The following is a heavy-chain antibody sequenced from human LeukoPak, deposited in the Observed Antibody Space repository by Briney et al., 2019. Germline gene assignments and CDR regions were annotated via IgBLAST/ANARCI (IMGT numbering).Heavy chain of an antibody. J-gene: IGHJ4*02. CDR3: ARVFVVVPAAIGPFDY. CDR2: IYYSGST. CDR1: GGSISSYY. Sequence: PSETLSLTCTVSGGSISSYYWSWIRQPPGKGLEWIGYIYYSGSTNYNPSLKSRVTISVDTSKNQFSLKLSSVTAADTAVYYCARVFVVVPAAIGPFDYWGQGTLVTVSS. V-gene: IGHV4-59*01. D-gene: IGHD2-2*01.